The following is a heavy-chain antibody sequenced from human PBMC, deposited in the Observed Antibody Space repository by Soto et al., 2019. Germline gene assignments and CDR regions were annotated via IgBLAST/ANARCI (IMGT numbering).Heavy chain of an antibody. J-gene: IGHJ6*02. V-gene: IGHV4-39*01. CDR1: GGSISSSSYY. CDR3: ARRLVPADYYYGMDV. D-gene: IGHD2-21*02. CDR2: IYYSGST. Sequence: SETLSLSCTVSGGSISSSSYYWGWIRQPPGKGLEWIGSIYYSGSTYYNPSLKSRVTISVDTSKNQLSLKLSSVTAADTAVYYCARRLVPADYYYGMDVWGQGTTVTVSS.